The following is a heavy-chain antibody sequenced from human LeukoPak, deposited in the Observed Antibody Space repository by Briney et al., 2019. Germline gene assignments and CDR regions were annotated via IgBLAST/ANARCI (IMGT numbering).Heavy chain of an antibody. CDR1: GYTFTSYG. J-gene: IGHJ6*03. CDR2: ISAYNGNT. D-gene: IGHD6-19*01. V-gene: IGHV1-18*01. CDR3: ARGGYSSGWYGGYYYYYMDV. Sequence: GASVKVSCKASGYTFTSYGISWVRQAPGQGLEWMGWISAYNGNTNYAQKLQGRVTMTTDTSTSTAYMELRSLRSDDTAVYYCARGGYSSGWYGGYYYYYMDVWGKGTTVTVSS.